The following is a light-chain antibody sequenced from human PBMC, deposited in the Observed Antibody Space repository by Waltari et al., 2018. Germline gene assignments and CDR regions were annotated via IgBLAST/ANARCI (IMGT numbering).Light chain of an antibody. Sequence: QSALTQPHSAPGPPGQSVTLSCTGTSSPGGGYNYVSVYQQHPGKAPKLMIYEVSKRPSGVPDRFSGSKSGNTASLTVSGLQAEDEADYYCSSYAGSNNLYVFGTGTKVTVL. CDR1: SSPGGGYNY. J-gene: IGLJ1*01. V-gene: IGLV2-8*01. CDR3: SSYAGSNNLYV. CDR2: EVS.